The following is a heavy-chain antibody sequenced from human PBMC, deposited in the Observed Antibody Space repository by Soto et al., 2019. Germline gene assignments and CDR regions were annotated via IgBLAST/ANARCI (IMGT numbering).Heavy chain of an antibody. CDR2: IYYSGST. V-gene: IGHV4-61*01. D-gene: IGHD6-13*01. CDR1: GGSVSSGSYY. Sequence: QVQLQESGPGLVKPSETLSLTCTVSGGSVSSGSYYWSWIRQPPGKGLEWIGYIYYSGSTNYNPSLKSRVTISVDPSKNQFSLKLSSVTAADTAVYYCALYSSKLEVQGWFDPWGQGTLVTVSS. J-gene: IGHJ5*02. CDR3: ALYSSKLEVQGWFDP.